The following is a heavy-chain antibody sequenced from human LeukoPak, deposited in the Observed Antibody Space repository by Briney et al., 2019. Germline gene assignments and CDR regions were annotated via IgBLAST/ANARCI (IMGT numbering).Heavy chain of an antibody. CDR1: GGSISSGGYY. D-gene: IGHD3-22*01. V-gene: IGHV4-31*03. CDR3: ARDRGYYYDSSGSIDY. J-gene: IGHJ4*02. Sequence: SETLSLTCTVSGGSISSGGYYWSWIRQHPGKGLEWIGYIYYSGSTYYNPSLKSRVTISVDTPKNQFSLKLSSVTAADTAVYYCARDRGYYYDSSGSIDYWGQGTLVTVSS. CDR2: IYYSGST.